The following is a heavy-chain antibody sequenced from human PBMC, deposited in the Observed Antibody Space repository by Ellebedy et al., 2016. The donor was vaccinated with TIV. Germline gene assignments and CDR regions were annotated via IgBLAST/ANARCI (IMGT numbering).Heavy chain of an antibody. CDR1: GFTFSGCW. D-gene: IGHD2-2*01. J-gene: IGHJ4*02. Sequence: GESLKISCAASGFTFSGCWMHWDRQAPGKGLEWVSRINSDGTTINYAASVKGRFTIYRHNAKNTLYLAMNSLTVDHTAVYYCARQFDQPARWGQGTLVTVSS. CDR3: ARQFDQPAR. CDR2: INSDGTTI. V-gene: IGHV3-74*01.